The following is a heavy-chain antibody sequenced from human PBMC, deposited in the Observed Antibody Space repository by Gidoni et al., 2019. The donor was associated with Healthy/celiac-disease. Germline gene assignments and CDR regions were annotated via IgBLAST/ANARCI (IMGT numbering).Heavy chain of an antibody. V-gene: IGHV1-69*01. CDR3: ARVVGDFWSGYTTRYFDY. J-gene: IGHJ4*02. D-gene: IGHD3-3*01. CDR1: GGTFSSYA. CDR2: IIPIFGTA. Sequence: QVQLVQSGAEVKKPGSSVKVSCKASGGTFSSYAISWVRQAPGQGLEWMGGIIPIFGTANYAQKFQGRVTITADESTSTAYMELSSLRSEDTAVYYCARVVGDFWSGYTTRYFDYWGQGTLVTVSS.